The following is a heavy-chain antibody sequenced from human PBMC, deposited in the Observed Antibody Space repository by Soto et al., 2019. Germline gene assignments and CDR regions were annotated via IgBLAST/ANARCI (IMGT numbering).Heavy chain of an antibody. CDR1: GFTFSSYS. CDR2: ISSSSSYI. J-gene: IGHJ4*02. Sequence: PGGSLRLSCAASGFTFSSYSMNWVRQAPGKGLEWVSSISSSSSYIYYADSVKGRFTISRDNAKNSLYLQRNSLRVEDTAVYYCAWGFSSGWNHQDYFDYWGQGTLVTVSS. CDR3: AWGFSSGWNHQDYFDY. D-gene: IGHD6-19*01. V-gene: IGHV3-21*01.